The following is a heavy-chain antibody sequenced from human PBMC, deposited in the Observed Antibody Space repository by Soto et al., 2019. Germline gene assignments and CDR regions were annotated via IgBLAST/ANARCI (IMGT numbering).Heavy chain of an antibody. CDR1: GGSFSGYY. D-gene: IGHD5-12*01. CDR2: INHSGST. V-gene: IGHV4-34*01. Sequence: QVQLQQWGAGLLKPSETLSLTCAVYGGSFSGYYWSWIRQPPGKGLEWIGEINHSGSTNYNPSLKSRVTISVDTSKNQFSLKLSSVTAADTAVYYCARGRGRAGYNGDFDYWGQGTLVTVSS. J-gene: IGHJ4*02. CDR3: ARGRGRAGYNGDFDY.